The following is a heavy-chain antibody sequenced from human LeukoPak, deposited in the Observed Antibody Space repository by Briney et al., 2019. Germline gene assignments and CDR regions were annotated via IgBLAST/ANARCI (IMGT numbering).Heavy chain of an antibody. CDR2: ISGSGGST. Sequence: GGSLRLSCAASGFTFSSYAISWVRQAPGKGLEWVSAISGSGGSTYYADSVKGRFTISRDNSKNTLYLQMNSLRAEDTAVYYCAKVGSPVAARPGAYFDYWGQGTLVTVSS. D-gene: IGHD6-6*01. J-gene: IGHJ4*02. CDR3: AKVGSPVAARPGAYFDY. V-gene: IGHV3-23*01. CDR1: GFTFSSYA.